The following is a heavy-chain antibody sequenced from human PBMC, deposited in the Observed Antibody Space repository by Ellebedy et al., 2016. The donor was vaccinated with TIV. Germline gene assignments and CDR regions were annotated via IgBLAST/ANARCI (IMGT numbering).Heavy chain of an antibody. Sequence: MPSETLSLTCTVSGGSISSYYWSWIRQPPGKGLEWIGYIYHSGSTNYNPSLKSRVTISVDTSKNQFSLNLSSVTAADTAVYYCARQGMARFFDWTFDYWGQGTLVTVSS. D-gene: IGHD3-9*01. V-gene: IGHV4-59*08. CDR2: IYHSGST. CDR3: ARQGMARFFDWTFDY. CDR1: GGSISSYY. J-gene: IGHJ4*02.